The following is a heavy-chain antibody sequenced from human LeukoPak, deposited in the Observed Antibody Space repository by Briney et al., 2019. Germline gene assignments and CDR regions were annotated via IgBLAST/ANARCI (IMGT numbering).Heavy chain of an antibody. D-gene: IGHD4-17*01. CDR3: ARLDYGDEIDY. Sequence: PGGSLRLSCAASGFTFSTYTMNWVRQAPGKGLEWVSYITGSSSTIYYADSVKGRFTISRDNAKNSLFLQMNSLRAEDTAVYYCARLDYGDEIDYWGQGTLVTVSS. CDR1: GFTFSTYT. CDR2: ITGSSSTI. J-gene: IGHJ4*02. V-gene: IGHV3-48*04.